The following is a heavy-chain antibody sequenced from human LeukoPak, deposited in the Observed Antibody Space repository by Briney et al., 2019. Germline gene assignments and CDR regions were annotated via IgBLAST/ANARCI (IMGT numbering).Heavy chain of an antibody. CDR3: ARDSSGGYGAFDI. CDR2: IKQDGSEK. Sequence: GGPLRLSCAASGFTFSSYWMSWVRQAPGKGLEWVANIKQDGSEKYYVDSVKGRFTISRDNAKNSLYLQMNSLRAEDTAVYYCARDSSGGYGAFDIWGQGTMVTVSS. J-gene: IGHJ3*02. CDR1: GFTFSSYW. V-gene: IGHV3-7*01. D-gene: IGHD6-19*01.